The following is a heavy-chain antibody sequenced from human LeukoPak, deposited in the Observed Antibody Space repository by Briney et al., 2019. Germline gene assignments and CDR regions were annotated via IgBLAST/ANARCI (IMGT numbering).Heavy chain of an antibody. J-gene: IGHJ6*03. V-gene: IGHV1-69*05. CDR1: GGTLSSYA. D-gene: IGHD4-23*01. CDR2: IIPIFGTA. CDR3: ARDHLLRWPDPSYGWNYYYYMDV. Sequence: SSVKVSCKASGGTLSSYAISWVRQAPGQGLEWMGRIIPIFGTANYAQKFQGRVTITTDESTSTAYMELSSLRSEDTAVYYCARDHLLRWPDPSYGWNYYYYMDVWGKGTRSPSP.